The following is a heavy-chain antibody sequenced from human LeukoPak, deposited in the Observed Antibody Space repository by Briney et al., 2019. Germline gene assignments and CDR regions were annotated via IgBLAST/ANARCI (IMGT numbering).Heavy chain of an antibody. CDR1: GYTFTGYY. V-gene: IGHV1-2*02. CDR2: INPNSGGT. J-gene: IGHJ5*02. CDR3: ARDRQQLVRRGYWFDP. D-gene: IGHD6-13*01. Sequence: VKVSCKASGYTFTGYYMRWVRQAPGHGLEWMGWINPNSGGTNYAQKFQGRVTMTRDTSISTAYMELSRLRSDDTAVYYCARDRQQLVRRGYWFDPWGQGTLVTVSS.